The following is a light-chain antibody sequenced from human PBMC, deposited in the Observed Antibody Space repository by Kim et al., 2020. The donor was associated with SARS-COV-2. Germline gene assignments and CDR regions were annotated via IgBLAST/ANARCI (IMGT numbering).Light chain of an antibody. V-gene: IGLV2-14*03. CDR2: DVS. CDR3: SSYTRSSIVV. CDR1: NSDIGGYNS. J-gene: IGLJ2*01. Sequence: QSALTQPASVSGSPGQSITISCTGTNSDIGGYNSVSWYQQHPGKTPKLMIYDVSKRPSGVSDRFSGSKSGYTDSLTISGLQAEDEADYYCSSYTRSSIVVFGGGTQLTVL.